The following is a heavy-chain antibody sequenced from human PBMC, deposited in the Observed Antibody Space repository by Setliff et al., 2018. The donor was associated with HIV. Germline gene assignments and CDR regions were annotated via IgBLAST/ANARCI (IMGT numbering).Heavy chain of an antibody. CDR1: GGTFSSFA. V-gene: IGHV1-69*05. CDR3: ARPGIAAADYYFDY. D-gene: IGHD6-13*01. J-gene: IGHJ4*02. Sequence: SVKVSCKASGGTFSSFAISWVCQAPGQGLEWMGGIIPIFNTANYAQKFQGRVTIIRDTSTSTVYMDLSSLRSEDTAVYYCARPGIAAADYYFDYWGQGALVTVSS. CDR2: IIPIFNTA.